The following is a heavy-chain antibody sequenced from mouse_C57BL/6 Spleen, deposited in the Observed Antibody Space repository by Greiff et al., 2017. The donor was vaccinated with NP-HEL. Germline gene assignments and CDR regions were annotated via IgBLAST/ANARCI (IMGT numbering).Heavy chain of an antibody. J-gene: IGHJ2*01. Sequence: QVQLKQSGAELVKPGASVKISCKASGYAFSSYWMNWVKQRPGKGLEWIGQIYPGDGDTNYNGKFKGKATLTADKSSSTAYMQLSSLTSEDSAVYFCARRGGSSPFDYWGQGTTLTVSS. CDR3: ARRGGSSPFDY. D-gene: IGHD1-1*01. CDR1: GYAFSSYW. CDR2: IYPGDGDT. V-gene: IGHV1-80*01.